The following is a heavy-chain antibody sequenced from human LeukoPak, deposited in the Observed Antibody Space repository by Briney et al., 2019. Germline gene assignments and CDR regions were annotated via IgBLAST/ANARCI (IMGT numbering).Heavy chain of an antibody. CDR1: GFTFTKAW. J-gene: IGHJ4*02. Sequence: GGSLRLSCATSGFTFTKAWMSWVRQAPGKGLEWVGHINPSSDGGTTDYAAPVKGRFSISRDDSKNTLHLQMNRLKTEDTAVYYCTTGTWIQLWLADYWGQGTLVTVSS. V-gene: IGHV3-15*01. CDR3: TTGTWIQLWLADY. CDR2: INPSSDGGTT. D-gene: IGHD5-18*01.